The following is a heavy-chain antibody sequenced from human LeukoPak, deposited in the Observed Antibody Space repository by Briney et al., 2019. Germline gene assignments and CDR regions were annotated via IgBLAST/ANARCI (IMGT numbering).Heavy chain of an antibody. Sequence: SETLSLTCAVYGGSFSGYYWSWIRQPPGKGLEWIGEINHSGSTNYNPSLKSRVIISVDTSKNQFSLKLGSVTAADTAVYYCARTSDIVVVPAAYGMDVWGKGTTVTVSS. J-gene: IGHJ6*04. D-gene: IGHD2-2*01. CDR1: GGSFSGYY. V-gene: IGHV4-34*01. CDR3: ARTSDIVVVPAAYGMDV. CDR2: INHSGST.